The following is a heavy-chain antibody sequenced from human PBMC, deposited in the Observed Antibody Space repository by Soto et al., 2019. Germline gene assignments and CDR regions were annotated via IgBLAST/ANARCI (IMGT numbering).Heavy chain of an antibody. J-gene: IGHJ4*02. CDR3: AGTIGYCSGGSCYAESFFDY. V-gene: IGHV3-48*02. Sequence: EVQLVESGGGLAQPGGSLRLSCAASGFTFSSYSMNWVRQAPGKGLEWVSYISSTSSTIYYADSVKGRFTISRDNAKNSLYLQMNSLRDEDTAVYYCAGTIGYCSGGSCYAESFFDYWGQGTLVTVSS. D-gene: IGHD2-15*01. CDR1: GFTFSSYS. CDR2: ISSTSSTI.